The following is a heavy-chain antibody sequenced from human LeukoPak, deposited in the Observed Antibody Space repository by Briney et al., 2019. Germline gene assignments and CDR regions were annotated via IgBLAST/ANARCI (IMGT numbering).Heavy chain of an antibody. D-gene: IGHD3-10*01. V-gene: IGHV1-46*01. CDR2: INPSGGST. CDR3: ARDDGYYGSGSHSPVF. CDR1: GYTFTSYY. J-gene: IGHJ3*01. Sequence: ASVKVSCKASGYTFTSYYMHWVRQAPGQGLEWMGIINPSGGSTSYAQKFQGRVTMTRDTSTSTVYMELSSLRSEDTAVYYCARDDGYYGSGSHSPVFWGQGTMVTVSS.